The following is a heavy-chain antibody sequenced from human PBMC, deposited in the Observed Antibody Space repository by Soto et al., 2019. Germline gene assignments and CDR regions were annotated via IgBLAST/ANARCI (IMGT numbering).Heavy chain of an antibody. CDR2: FYYSGST. Sequence: TSETLSLTCTVSGGSISSYYWSWIRQPPGKGLEWIGYFYYSGSTNYNPSLKSRVTISVDTSKNQFSLKLSSVSAADTAVYYCARRYGGNFDYWGQGTLVTVSS. D-gene: IGHD3-16*01. CDR3: ARRYGGNFDY. J-gene: IGHJ4*02. CDR1: GGSISSYY. V-gene: IGHV4-59*01.